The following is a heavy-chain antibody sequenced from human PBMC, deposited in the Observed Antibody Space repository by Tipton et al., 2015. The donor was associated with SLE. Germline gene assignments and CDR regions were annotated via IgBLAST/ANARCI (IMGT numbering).Heavy chain of an antibody. CDR1: EFTFSSYA. D-gene: IGHD3-10*02. CDR3: ARAVRGLDDATFDY. Sequence: SLRLSCSASEFTFSSYAMSWVRQAPGKGLEWVSVIYSGAGNTYYADSVKGRFTISRDNSKNTVFLEMNSLRVEDTALYYCARAVRGLDDATFDYWGQVKLVTVSS. V-gene: IGHV3-23*03. CDR2: IYSGAGNT. J-gene: IGHJ4*02.